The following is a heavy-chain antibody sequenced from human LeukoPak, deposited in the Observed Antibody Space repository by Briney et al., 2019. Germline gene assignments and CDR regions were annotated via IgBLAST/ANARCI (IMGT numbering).Heavy chain of an antibody. V-gene: IGHV3-23*01. Sequence: GGSLRLACAASGFRFSSYAMSWVHQAPGKGLEWVSAISGSGVSTYYADSVKGRFTISRDNSKNTLYLQMNSLRAEDTAVYYCAKYRYSSSWGDYWGQGTLVTVSS. D-gene: IGHD6-13*01. CDR2: ISGSGVST. CDR3: AKYRYSSSWGDY. J-gene: IGHJ4*02. CDR1: GFRFSSYA.